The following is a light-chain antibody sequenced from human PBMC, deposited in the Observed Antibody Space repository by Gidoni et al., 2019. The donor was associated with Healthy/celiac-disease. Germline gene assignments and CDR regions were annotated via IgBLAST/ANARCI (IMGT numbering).Light chain of an antibody. CDR3: QQRSNWT. V-gene: IGKV3-11*01. Sequence: EIVLTQSPATLSLSPGERATLSCRASQSVSSYLAWYQQKPGQAPRLRIYDASNRATGTPARFSGSGSGTDFTLTISSLEPEDFAVYYCQQRSNWTFGQGTKVEIK. CDR1: QSVSSY. J-gene: IGKJ1*01. CDR2: DAS.